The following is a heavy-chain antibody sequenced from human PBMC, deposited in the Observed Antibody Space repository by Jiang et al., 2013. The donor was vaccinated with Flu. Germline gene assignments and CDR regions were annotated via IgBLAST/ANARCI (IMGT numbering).Heavy chain of an antibody. J-gene: IGHJ5*02. CDR1: GGTFSSYA. CDR2: IIPIFGTA. D-gene: IGHD5-12*01. V-gene: IGHV1-69*01. Sequence: VQLVESGAEVKKPGSSVKVSCKASGGTFSSYAISWVRQAPGQGLEWMGGIIPIFGTANYAQKFQGRVTITADESTSTAYMELSSLRSEDTAVYYCARAPKAYSGYDVNWFDPWGQGTLVTVSS. CDR3: ARAPKAYSGYDVNWFDP.